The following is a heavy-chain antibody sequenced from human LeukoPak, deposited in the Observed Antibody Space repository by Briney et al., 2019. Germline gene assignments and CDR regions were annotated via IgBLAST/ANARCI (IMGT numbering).Heavy chain of an antibody. V-gene: IGHV1-18*01. CDR1: GYTFTSYG. Sequence: GASVKVSCKASGYTFTSYGISWVRQAPGQGLEWMGWISAYNGNTNYAQKLQGRVTMTTDKSTSTAYMELSSLRSEDTAVYYCARAGYCGGDCYRNFDYWGQGTLVTVSS. CDR3: ARAGYCGGDCYRNFDY. J-gene: IGHJ4*02. D-gene: IGHD2-21*02. CDR2: ISAYNGNT.